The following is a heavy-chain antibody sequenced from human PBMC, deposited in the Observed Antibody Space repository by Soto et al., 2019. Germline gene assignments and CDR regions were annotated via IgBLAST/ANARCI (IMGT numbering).Heavy chain of an antibody. CDR3: TRSLGETTSLFDY. V-gene: IGHV1-46*01. Sequence: QVQLVQSGAEMKQPGASVKLSCQASGYIFIHCFMHWVRQAPGQGLEWMGGIKPSSGTTTYAQKFKGSVTVTRDTSTSTVYRELSSLGSGDTAMYYCTRSLGETTSLFDYWGQGSLVTVSA. J-gene: IGHJ4*02. CDR2: IKPSSGTT. D-gene: IGHD1-26*01. CDR1: GYIFIHCF.